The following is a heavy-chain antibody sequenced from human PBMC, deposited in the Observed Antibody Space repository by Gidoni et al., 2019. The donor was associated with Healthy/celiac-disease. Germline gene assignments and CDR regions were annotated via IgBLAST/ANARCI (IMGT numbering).Heavy chain of an antibody. CDR3: ARGSGSPYGMDV. V-gene: IGHV4-59*01. J-gene: IGHJ6*02. D-gene: IGHD1-26*01. CDR2: IYYSGST. Sequence: QVQLQESGPGLVKPSETLSLTCTVSGGSISSYYWSWIRQPPGKGLEWIGYIYYSGSTNYNPSLKSRVTISVDTSKNQFSLKLSSVTAADTAVYYCARGSGSPYGMDVWGQGTTVTVSS. CDR1: GGSISSYY.